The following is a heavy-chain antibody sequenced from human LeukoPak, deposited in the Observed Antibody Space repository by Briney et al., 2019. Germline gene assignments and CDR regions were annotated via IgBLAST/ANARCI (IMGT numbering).Heavy chain of an antibody. CDR3: AKGRGGDYSYGSYYFDS. CDR1: GFTFSSYA. D-gene: IGHD5-18*01. Sequence: PGGSLRLSCAASGFTFSSYAMSWVRQAPGKGLEWVSAISGSGGSTYYADSVKGRFTISRDNSKNTLYLQMNSLRAEDTAVYYCAKGRGGDYSYGSYYFDSWGQGTLVTVSS. V-gene: IGHV3-23*01. J-gene: IGHJ4*02. CDR2: ISGSGGST.